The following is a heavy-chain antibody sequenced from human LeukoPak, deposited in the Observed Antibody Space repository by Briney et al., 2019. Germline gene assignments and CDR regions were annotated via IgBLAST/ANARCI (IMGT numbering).Heavy chain of an antibody. D-gene: IGHD2-15*01. J-gene: IGHJ4*02. CDR1: GFTFSSYA. CDR3: ARGTTKGMLPDDY. Sequence: GRSLRLSCAASGFTFSSYAMHWVRQAPGKGLEWVAVISYDGSNKYYADSVKGRFTISRDNSKNTLYLQMNSLRAEDTAVYYCARGTTKGMLPDDYWGQGTLVTVSS. V-gene: IGHV3-30*01. CDR2: ISYDGSNK.